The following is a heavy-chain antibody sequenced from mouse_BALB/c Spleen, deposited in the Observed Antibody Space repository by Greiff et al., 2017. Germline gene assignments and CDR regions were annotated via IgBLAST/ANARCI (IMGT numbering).Heavy chain of an antibody. CDR1: GFSLTGYG. Sequence: VQLVESGPGLVAPSQSLSITCTVSGFSLTGYGVNWVRQPPGKGLEWLGMIWGDGSTDYNSALKSRLSISKDNSKSQVFLKMNSLQTDDTARYYCARAGNYYGSSSPFAYWGQGTLVTVSA. D-gene: IGHD1-1*01. V-gene: IGHV2-6-7*01. CDR2: IWGDGST. J-gene: IGHJ3*01. CDR3: ARAGNYYGSSSPFAY.